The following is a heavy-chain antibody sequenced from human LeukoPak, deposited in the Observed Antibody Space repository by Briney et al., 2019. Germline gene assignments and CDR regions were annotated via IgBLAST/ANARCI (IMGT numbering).Heavy chain of an antibody. Sequence: GGSLRLSCAASGFTFSNAWMSWVRQAPGKGLEWVGRIKSKTDGGTTDYAAPVKGRFTISRDDSKNTLYLQMNSLKTEDTAVYYCTTPMVRGVILPDYWAQGTLVTVSS. J-gene: IGHJ4*02. CDR1: GFTFSNAW. V-gene: IGHV3-15*01. D-gene: IGHD3-10*01. CDR3: TTPMVRGVILPDY. CDR2: IKSKTDGGTT.